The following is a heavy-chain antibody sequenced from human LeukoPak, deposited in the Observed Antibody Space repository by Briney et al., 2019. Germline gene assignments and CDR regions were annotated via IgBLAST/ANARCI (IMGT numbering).Heavy chain of an antibody. CDR1: GGSISSSSYY. CDR2: FSYGGST. CDR3: ARRPYDILTGYPFAP. Sequence: SETLSLTCTVSGGSISSSSYYWGWIRQPPGKRLEWIGSFSYGGSTDYNPSLKSRVTISVDTSRNQFSLKLSSVTAADTAVYYCARRPYDILTGYPFAPWGQGTLVTVSS. J-gene: IGHJ5*02. V-gene: IGHV4-39*01. D-gene: IGHD3-9*01.